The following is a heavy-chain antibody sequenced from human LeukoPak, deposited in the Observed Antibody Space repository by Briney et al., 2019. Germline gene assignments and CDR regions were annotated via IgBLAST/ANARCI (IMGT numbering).Heavy chain of an antibody. J-gene: IGHJ4*02. V-gene: IGHV3-30*02. CDR2: IRYDGSKK. Sequence: GGSLRLSCAASGFIFSSYGMHWVRQAPGKGLEWVAFIRYDGSKKYYADSVKGRFTISRDNSKNTLYLQMNSLRAEDTAVYYCARDRYDSSGYLRKFDYWGQGTLVTVSS. CDR3: ARDRYDSSGYLRKFDY. CDR1: GFIFSSYG. D-gene: IGHD3-22*01.